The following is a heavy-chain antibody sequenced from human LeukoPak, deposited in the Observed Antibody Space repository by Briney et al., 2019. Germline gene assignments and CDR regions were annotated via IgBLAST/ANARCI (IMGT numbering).Heavy chain of an antibody. Sequence: SQTLSLTCAISGDSLSSRSSAWSWIRQSPSRGLEWLGRTYYRSKWINDHAESVKSRITINPDTSKNEFSLQLNSVTPEDTAVYYCARNLRPDFDYWGQGTLVTVSS. CDR3: ARNLRPDFDY. J-gene: IGHJ4*02. CDR1: GDSLSSRSSA. V-gene: IGHV6-1*01. CDR2: TYYRSKWIN.